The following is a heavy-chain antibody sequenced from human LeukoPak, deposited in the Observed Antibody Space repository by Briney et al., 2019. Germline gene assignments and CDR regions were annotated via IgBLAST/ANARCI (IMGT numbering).Heavy chain of an antibody. J-gene: IGHJ4*02. Sequence: PAGSLRLSCAASGFPFSDYAMSWVRQAPGKGLEWVSSNSGSGGSTYYTDSVKGRFTISRDNSQNTVYVQVNGLRAEDTAIYYCAKAHSFDTSGYWGLFGYWGQGTLVLVSS. CDR3: AKAHSFDTSGYWGLFGY. V-gene: IGHV3-23*01. CDR2: NSGSGGST. D-gene: IGHD3-22*01. CDR1: GFPFSDYA.